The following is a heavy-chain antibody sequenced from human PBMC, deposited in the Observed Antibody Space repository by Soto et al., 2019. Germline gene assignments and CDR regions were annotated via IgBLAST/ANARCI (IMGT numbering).Heavy chain of an antibody. V-gene: IGHV1-8*01. J-gene: IGHJ5*02. CDR2: RNPNSGNT. Sequence: QVQLVQSGAEVKKPGASVKVSCKASGYTFTSYDINWVRQATGQGLEWMGWRNPNSGNTGYEQKFQGRVTMTRNTSISTAYMELSSLTSEDTAVYYCARGRPITGTKGDWFDPWGQGTLVTVSS. CDR1: GYTFTSYD. CDR3: ARGRPITGTKGDWFDP. D-gene: IGHD1-7*01.